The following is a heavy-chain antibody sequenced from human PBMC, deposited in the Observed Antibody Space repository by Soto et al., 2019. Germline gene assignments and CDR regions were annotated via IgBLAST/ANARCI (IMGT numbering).Heavy chain of an antibody. CDR2: INHSGST. CDR3: ASSQFVVVAARTYYFAY. V-gene: IGHV4-34*01. D-gene: IGHD2-15*01. CDR1: GGSFSGYY. J-gene: IGHJ4*02. Sequence: QVQLQQWGAGLLKPSETLSLTCAVYGGSFSGYYWSWIRQPPGKGLEWIGEINHSGSTNYNPSLKRRVTISVDTSKNQFSLKLGSVTAAATAVYYCASSQFVVVAARTYYFAYWGQGTLVTVSS.